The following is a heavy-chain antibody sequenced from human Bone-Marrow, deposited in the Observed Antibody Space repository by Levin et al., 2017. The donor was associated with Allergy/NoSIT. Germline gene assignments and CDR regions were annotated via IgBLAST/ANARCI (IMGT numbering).Heavy chain of an antibody. CDR1: GYTFTDYY. J-gene: IGHJ3*01. V-gene: IGHV1-2*02. CDR2: INPDGGGT. CDR3: ARDLVGVDAFDF. Sequence: ASVKVSCKATGYTFTDYYIHWIRQAPGQGLEWMGRINPDGGGTKFSQKFEGRVTLTRDTSIRTVTMELSSLRSVDTAVYFCARDLVGVDAFDFWGQGTMVIVSS. D-gene: IGHD1-26*01.